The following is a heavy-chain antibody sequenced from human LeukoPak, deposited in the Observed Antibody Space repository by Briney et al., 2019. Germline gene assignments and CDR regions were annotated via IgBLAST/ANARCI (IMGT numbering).Heavy chain of an antibody. V-gene: IGHV3-53*01. J-gene: IGHJ3*02. CDR1: GFTVSSNY. D-gene: IGHD2-2*01. CDR3: ARVGVVPAAIPDGFDI. CDR2: IYSGGST. Sequence: GGSLRLSCAASGFTVSSNYMSWVRQAPGKGLEWVSVIYSGGSTYYADSVKGRFTLSRDNSKNTLYLQMNSLTAEDTAVYYCARVGVVPAAIPDGFDIWGQGTMVTVSS.